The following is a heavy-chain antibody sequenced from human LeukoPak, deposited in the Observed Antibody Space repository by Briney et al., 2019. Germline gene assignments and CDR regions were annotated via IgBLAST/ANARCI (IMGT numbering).Heavy chain of an antibody. D-gene: IGHD2-2*01. Sequence: GASVKVSCKASGYTFTNYAMNWVRQAPGQGLEWMGWISAYNGNTNYAQKLQGRVTMTTDTSTSTAYMELRSLRSDDTAVYYCARVEIKIGYCSSTSCPAPYFDYWGQGTLVTVSS. J-gene: IGHJ4*02. CDR3: ARVEIKIGYCSSTSCPAPYFDY. V-gene: IGHV1-18*01. CDR1: GYTFTNYA. CDR2: ISAYNGNT.